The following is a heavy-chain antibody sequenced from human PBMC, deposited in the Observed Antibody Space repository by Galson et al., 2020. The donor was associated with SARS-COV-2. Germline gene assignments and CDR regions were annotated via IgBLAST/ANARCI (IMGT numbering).Heavy chain of an antibody. CDR2: INQSGSA. D-gene: IGHD3-22*01. V-gene: IGHV4-34*01. Sequence: SETLSLTCAVYAGSFSDNYWTWIRQPPGKGMEWHGEINQSGSANYNTSIKRRVPLSVDTSKTQFSLTLSSVTAADTAVYYCARGRWCSSGYSYSYYYGMDVWGQGSTVTFSS. CDR3: ARGRWCSSGYSYSYYYGMDV. J-gene: IGHJ6*02. CDR1: AGSFSDNY.